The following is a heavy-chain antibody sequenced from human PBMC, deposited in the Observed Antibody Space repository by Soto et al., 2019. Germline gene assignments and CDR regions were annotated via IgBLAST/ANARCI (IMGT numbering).Heavy chain of an antibody. D-gene: IGHD2-2*01. CDR1: CGSIISGDYY. CDR3: ARVIVPYIVVVPAAIGPNWFDP. Sequence: PSETVSLTCTFSCGSIISGDYYWSWIRQPPGKGLEWIGYIYYSGSTYYNPSLKSRVTISVDTSKNQFSLKLSSVTAADTAVYYCARVIVPYIVVVPAAIGPNWFDPWGQGTLVTVSS. J-gene: IGHJ5*02. V-gene: IGHV4-30-4*01. CDR2: IYYSGST.